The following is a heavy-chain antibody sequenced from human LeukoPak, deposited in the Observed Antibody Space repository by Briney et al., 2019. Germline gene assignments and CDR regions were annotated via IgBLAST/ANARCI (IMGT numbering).Heavy chain of an antibody. V-gene: IGHV3-7*01. J-gene: IGHJ5*02. Sequence: GGSLRLSCAASGFTFSSYWMSRVRQAPGKGLEWVANIKQDGSEKYYVDSVKGRFTISRDNAKNSLYLQMNSLRAEDTAVYYCARSSYCINGVCYSQNWFDPWGQGTLVTVSS. CDR3: ARSSYCINGVCYSQNWFDP. CDR2: IKQDGSEK. CDR1: GFTFSSYW. D-gene: IGHD2-8*01.